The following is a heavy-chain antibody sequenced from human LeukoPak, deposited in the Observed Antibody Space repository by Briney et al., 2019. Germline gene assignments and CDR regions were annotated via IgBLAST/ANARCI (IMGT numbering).Heavy chain of an antibody. Sequence: PSETLSLTCTVSGGSISSSNYYWGWIRQPPGKGLEWIGYIYYSGSTYYNPSLKSRVTISVDTSKNQFSLKLSSVTAADTAVYYCARDLKGGGYYDSSGPGGWGQGTLVTVSS. CDR1: GGSISSSNYY. CDR3: ARDLKGGGYYDSSGPGG. J-gene: IGHJ4*02. V-gene: IGHV4-30-4*08. D-gene: IGHD3-22*01. CDR2: IYYSGST.